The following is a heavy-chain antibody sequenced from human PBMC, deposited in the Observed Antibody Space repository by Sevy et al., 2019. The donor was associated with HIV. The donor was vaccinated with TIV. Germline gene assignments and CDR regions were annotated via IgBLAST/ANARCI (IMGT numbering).Heavy chain of an antibody. V-gene: IGHV3-30*18. CDR1: GFTFSSYG. J-gene: IGHJ6*02. CDR2: ISYDGSNK. D-gene: IGHD1-26*01. CDR3: AKALSVGVGATRGFYYYYGMDV. Sequence: GGSLRLSCAASGFTFSSYGMHWVRQAPGKGLEWVAVISYDGSNKYYADSVKGRFTISRDNSKNTLYLQMNSLRAEDTAVYYCAKALSVGVGATRGFYYYYGMDVWGQGTTVTVSS.